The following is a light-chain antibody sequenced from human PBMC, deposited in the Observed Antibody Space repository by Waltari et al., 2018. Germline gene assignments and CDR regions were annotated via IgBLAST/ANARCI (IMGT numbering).Light chain of an antibody. V-gene: IGKV4-1*01. CDR3: QQYYTMPVT. Sequence: DIVMTQSPESLAVSLGARATINCKSSQSLISTSNNKNFLAWYQVKLGQPPKLLFYWSFTRQSGVPDRFSGSGSGTDFTLTISSLQAEDVAIYYCQQYYTMPVTFGGGTKVEIK. CDR1: QSLISTSNNKNF. CDR2: WSF. J-gene: IGKJ4*01.